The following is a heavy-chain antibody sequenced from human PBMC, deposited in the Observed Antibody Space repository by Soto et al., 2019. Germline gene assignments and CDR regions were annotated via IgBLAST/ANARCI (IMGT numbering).Heavy chain of an antibody. CDR3: ATDRSHCSSTSCYGYFQH. J-gene: IGHJ1*01. Sequence: ASVKVSCKVSGYTLTELSMHWVRQAPGKGLEWMGGFDPEDGETIYAQKFQGRVTMTEDTSTDTAYMELSSLRSEDTAVYYCATDRSHCSSTSCYGYFQHWAQGTLVTVAS. CDR1: GYTLTELS. CDR2: FDPEDGET. V-gene: IGHV1-24*01. D-gene: IGHD2-2*01.